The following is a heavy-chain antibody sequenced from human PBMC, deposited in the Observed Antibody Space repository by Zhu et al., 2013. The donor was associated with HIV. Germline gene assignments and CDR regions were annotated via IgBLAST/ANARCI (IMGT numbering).Heavy chain of an antibody. CDR3: ARDRVNNIVVKNYYYYYGMDV. D-gene: IGHD2-2*01. CDR1: GYTFTTYD. J-gene: IGHJ6*02. V-gene: IGHV1-8*01. CDR2: MNPYSGNS. Sequence: SGAEVQKPGASVKVSCRASGYTFTTYDINWVRQATGQGLEWMGWMNPYSGNSGYAQKFQGRITMTRDTSITTAFLEVTSLTSDDTAFYYCARDRVNNIVVKNYYYYYGMDVWGQGTTVTVSS.